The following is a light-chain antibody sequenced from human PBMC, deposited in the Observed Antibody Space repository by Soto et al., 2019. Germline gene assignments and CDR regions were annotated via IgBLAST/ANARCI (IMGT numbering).Light chain of an antibody. Sequence: IHMTQSPSTLSASVGDRVTITCRASQSISTYLSWYQQKPGKAPKLLIYTASTLQSGVPSRFSGSGSGTEFTLTISSLQPEDFATYYCQQFNSYPITFGQGTRLEIK. CDR2: TAS. CDR1: QSISTY. V-gene: IGKV1-9*01. CDR3: QQFNSYPIT. J-gene: IGKJ5*01.